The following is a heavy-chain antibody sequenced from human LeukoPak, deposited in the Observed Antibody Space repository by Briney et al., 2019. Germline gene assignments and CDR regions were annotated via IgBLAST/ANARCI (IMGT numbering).Heavy chain of an antibody. CDR3: ARGVATTNLPQYYYYMDV. V-gene: IGHV1-2*02. Sequence: ASVKVSCMASGYTFTGYYMHWVRQAPGQGLEWMGWINPNSGGTNYAQKFQGRVTMTRDTSISTAYMELSRLRSDDTAVYYCARGVATTNLPQYYYYMDVWGKGTTVTVSS. D-gene: IGHD5-12*01. CDR1: GYTFTGYY. CDR2: INPNSGGT. J-gene: IGHJ6*03.